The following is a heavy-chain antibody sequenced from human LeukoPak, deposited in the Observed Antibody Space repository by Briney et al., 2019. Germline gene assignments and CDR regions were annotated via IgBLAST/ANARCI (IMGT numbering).Heavy chain of an antibody. D-gene: IGHD2-2*01. J-gene: IGHJ4*03. CDR2: IYYSGST. Sequence: SQTLSLTCTVSGGSINSGDYYWSWIRQHPGKGLEWIGYIYYSGSTYYNPSLKSRVIISVDTSKNQFSLKLSSVTAADTAVYYCSTSSTGLSGYFDCWGQGTLVTVSS. CDR3: STSSTGLSGYFDC. V-gene: IGHV4-31*03. CDR1: GGSINSGDYY.